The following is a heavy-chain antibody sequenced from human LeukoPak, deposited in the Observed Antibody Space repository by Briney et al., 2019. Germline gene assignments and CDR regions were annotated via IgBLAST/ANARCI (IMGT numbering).Heavy chain of an antibody. J-gene: IGHJ5*02. CDR2: IRRFGGTS. CDR1: GFTFDSFA. CDR3: VKHEGSRWSNNRFDP. D-gene: IGHD6-13*01. Sequence: GGSLRLSCAASGFTFDSFAMSWVPQAPGKGLEGVSEIRRFGGTSYYANSAKGRFTISRDNCNNTVYLQMNSLRVGDTALYYCVKHEGSRWSNNRFDPWGQGTLVTVS. V-gene: IGHV3-23*01.